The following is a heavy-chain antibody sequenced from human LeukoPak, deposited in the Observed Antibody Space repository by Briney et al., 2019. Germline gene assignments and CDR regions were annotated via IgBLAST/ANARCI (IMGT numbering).Heavy chain of an antibody. CDR1: GFTFSSYW. J-gene: IGHJ4*02. V-gene: IGHV3-7*01. CDR2: IKQDGSEK. D-gene: IGHD3-3*01. CDR3: ARAYYDFWSGYPHYFDY. Sequence: GGSLRLSCAASGFTFSSYWMSWVRQAPGKGLEWVANIKQDGSEKYYVDSVKGRFTISRDNAKNSLYLQMNSLRAEDTAVYYCARAYYDFWSGYPHYFDYWGQGTLVTFSS.